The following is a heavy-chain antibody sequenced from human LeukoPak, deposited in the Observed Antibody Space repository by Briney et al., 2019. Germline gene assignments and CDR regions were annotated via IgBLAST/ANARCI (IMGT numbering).Heavy chain of an antibody. CDR3: AKEATWIQLSYQDY. CDR2: ISGSGGST. V-gene: IGHV3-23*01. J-gene: IGHJ4*02. D-gene: IGHD5-18*01. Sequence: GGSLRLSCAASGLTFSGYDMHWVRQAPGKGLEWVSAISGSGGSTYYADSVKGRFTISRDNSKNTLYLQMNSLRAEDTAVYYCAKEATWIQLSYQDYWGQGTLVTVSS. CDR1: GLTFSGYD.